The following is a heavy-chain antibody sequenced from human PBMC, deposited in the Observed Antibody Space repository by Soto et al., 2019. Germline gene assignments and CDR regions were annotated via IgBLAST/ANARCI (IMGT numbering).Heavy chain of an antibody. CDR2: VSPLFGAA. CDR3: ARVIYYASGSYSPSGMDV. CDR1: GGSLKGYG. D-gene: IGHD3-10*01. Sequence: QVQLVQSGAEVRKPGSSVKVSCKASGGSLKGYGIGWVRQAPGQGLEWMGGVSPLFGAANYAQKFQARVTIIADASTRTVNMELSSLTSEDTALYYCARVIYYASGSYSPSGMDVWGQGTPVTVSS. J-gene: IGHJ6*01. V-gene: IGHV1-69*01.